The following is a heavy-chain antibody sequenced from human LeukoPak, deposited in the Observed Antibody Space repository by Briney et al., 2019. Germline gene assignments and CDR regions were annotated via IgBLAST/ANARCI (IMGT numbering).Heavy chain of an antibody. Sequence: SETLSLTCTVSGGSISSYYWSWIRQPPGKGLEWIGYIYYSGSTNYNPSLKSRVTISVDTSKNQFSLKLSSVTAADTAVYYCARSMGLTTVTSGFDYWGQGTLVTVSS. CDR3: ARSMGLTTVTSGFDY. V-gene: IGHV4-59*01. CDR1: GGSISSYY. J-gene: IGHJ4*02. CDR2: IYYSGST. D-gene: IGHD4-17*01.